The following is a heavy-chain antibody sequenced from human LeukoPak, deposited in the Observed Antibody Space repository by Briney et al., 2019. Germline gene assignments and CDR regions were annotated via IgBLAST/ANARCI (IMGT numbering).Heavy chain of an antibody. CDR1: GGSISSSTYY. J-gene: IGHJ4*02. D-gene: IGHD1-26*01. CDR3: ARDRVGPEGSFDY. Sequence: SETLSLTCTVSGGSISSSTYYWSWIRQPPGKGLEWIGYIYYSGTTNYNPSLKSRVTMSVDTSKNQFSLKLSSVTAADTAVYYCARDRVGPEGSFDYWGQGTLVTVSS. V-gene: IGHV4-61*01. CDR2: IYYSGTT.